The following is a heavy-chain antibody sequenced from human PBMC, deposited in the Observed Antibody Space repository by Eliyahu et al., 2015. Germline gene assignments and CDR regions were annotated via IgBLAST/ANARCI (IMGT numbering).Heavy chain of an antibody. Sequence: QVQLVESGGGVVQPGRSLRLSCAASGFTFSSYAMHWVRQAPGKGLEWVAVISYDGSNKYYADSVKGRFTISRDNSKNTLYLQMNSLRAEDTAVYYCAREDIAVAGTDDYWGQGTLVTVSS. CDR1: GFTFSSYA. CDR3: AREDIAVAGTDDY. D-gene: IGHD6-19*01. CDR2: ISYDGSNK. J-gene: IGHJ4*02. V-gene: IGHV3-30-3*01.